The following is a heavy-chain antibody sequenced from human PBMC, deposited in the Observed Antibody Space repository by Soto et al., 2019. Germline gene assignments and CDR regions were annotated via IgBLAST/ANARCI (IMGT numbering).Heavy chain of an antibody. Sequence: GGSLRLSCAASGFTFSSYGIHWVRQAPGKGLEWVAVIWYDGSNKYYADSVKGRFTISRDNSKNTLYLQMNSLRAEDTAVYYCARSGYGDYDFDYWGQGTLVTVSS. V-gene: IGHV3-33*01. J-gene: IGHJ4*02. CDR2: IWYDGSNK. CDR1: GFTFSSYG. CDR3: ARSGYGDYDFDY. D-gene: IGHD4-17*01.